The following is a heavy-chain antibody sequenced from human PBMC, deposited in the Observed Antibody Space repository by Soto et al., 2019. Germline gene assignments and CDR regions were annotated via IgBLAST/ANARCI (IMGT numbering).Heavy chain of an antibody. V-gene: IGHV1-18*01. CDR1: GYTFTSYG. CDR3: ARVVHYYDSSGYPNWFDP. J-gene: IGHJ5*02. Sequence: ASVKVSCKASGYTFTSYGIIWVRQAPGQGLEWMGWISAYNGNTNYAQKLQGRVTMTTDTSTSTAYMELRSLRSDDTAVYYCARVVHYYDSSGYPNWFDPWGQGTLVTVS. D-gene: IGHD3-22*01. CDR2: ISAYNGNT.